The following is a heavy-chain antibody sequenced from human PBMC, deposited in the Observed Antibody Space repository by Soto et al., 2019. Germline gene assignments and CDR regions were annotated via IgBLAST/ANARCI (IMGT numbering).Heavy chain of an antibody. CDR1: GFTFSSYS. J-gene: IGHJ4*02. V-gene: IGHV3-48*02. CDR2: ISSRSSTI. Sequence: EVQLVESGGGLVQPGGSLRLSCAASGFTFSSYSINWVRQAPGKGLEWVSYISSRSSTIYYADSVKGRFTISRDNAKNSLYLQMNSLRDEDTAVYYCARDRTDDILTFDYWGQGTLVTVSS. CDR3: ARDRTDDILTFDY. D-gene: IGHD3-9*01.